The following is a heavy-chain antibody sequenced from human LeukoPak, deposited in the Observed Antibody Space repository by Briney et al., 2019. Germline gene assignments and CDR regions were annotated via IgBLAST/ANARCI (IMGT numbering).Heavy chain of an antibody. V-gene: IGHV3-23*01. J-gene: IGHJ4*02. D-gene: IGHD6-13*01. CDR3: AKDYVVDSSSWDYFDY. Sequence: GGSLRLSCAASGFTFSSYGMSWVRQAPGKGLEWVSAISGSGGSTYYADSVKGRFTISRDNSKNALYLQMNSLRAEDTAVYYCAKDYVVDSSSWDYFDYWGQGTLVTVSS. CDR1: GFTFSSYG. CDR2: ISGSGGST.